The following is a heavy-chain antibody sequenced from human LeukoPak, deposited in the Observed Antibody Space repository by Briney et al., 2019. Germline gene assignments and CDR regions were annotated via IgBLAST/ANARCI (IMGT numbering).Heavy chain of an antibody. CDR2: IYYSGST. CDR1: GDSISTYY. Sequence: SETLSLTCTVSGDSISTYYWTWIRQSPGKGLEWVGYIYYSGSTNYNPPLKSRVTISVETSKNHFSLKLTSVTAADTAVYYCARGVGSGYTDEWGQGTLVTVSS. J-gene: IGHJ4*02. D-gene: IGHD3-22*01. CDR3: ARGVGSGYTDE. V-gene: IGHV4-59*01.